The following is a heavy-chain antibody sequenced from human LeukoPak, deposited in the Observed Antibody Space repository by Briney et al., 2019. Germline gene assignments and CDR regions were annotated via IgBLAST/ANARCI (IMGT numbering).Heavy chain of an antibody. J-gene: IGHJ6*02. Sequence: GASVKVSCKASGGTFSSYAISWVRQAPGQGLEWMGRIIPILGIANYAQKFQGRVTITADKSTSTAYMELSSLRSEDTAVYDCAREMIVVVPAAIDWTPEYYYYGMDVWGQGTTVTVSS. CDR2: IIPILGIA. CDR3: AREMIVVVPAAIDWTPEYYYYGMDV. V-gene: IGHV1-69*04. D-gene: IGHD2-2*01. CDR1: GGTFSSYA.